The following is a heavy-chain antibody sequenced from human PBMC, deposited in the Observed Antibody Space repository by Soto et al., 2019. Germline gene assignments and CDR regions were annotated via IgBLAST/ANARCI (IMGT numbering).Heavy chain of an antibody. D-gene: IGHD6-19*01. Sequence: GGSLRLSCSASGFTFNRYAMSWVRQAPGKGLEWVSAIIDDGGRAYYADSVKGRFTISRDNSKNTLSLQMNSLRAEDTAVYYCAKDKMEQWLVGGYFDYWGQGTQVTVP. J-gene: IGHJ4*02. CDR2: IIDDGGRA. CDR3: AKDKMEQWLVGGYFDY. CDR1: GFTFNRYA. V-gene: IGHV3-23*01.